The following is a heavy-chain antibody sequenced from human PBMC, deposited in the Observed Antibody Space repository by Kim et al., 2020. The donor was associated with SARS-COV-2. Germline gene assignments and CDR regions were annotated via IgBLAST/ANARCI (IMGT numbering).Heavy chain of an antibody. J-gene: IGHJ4*02. Sequence: ASVKVSFKVSVYTLTELFMHWVRQAPGKGLEWMGGFDPEDGETIYAQKFQGRVTMTEDTSTDTAYMELSSLRSEETAVYYCATGYSVGRHPGEMDYWSQGPQVTGSS. CDR1: VYTLTELF. V-gene: IGHV1-24*01. CDR3: ATGYSVGRHPGEMDY. CDR2: FDPEDGET. D-gene: IGHD3-16*01.